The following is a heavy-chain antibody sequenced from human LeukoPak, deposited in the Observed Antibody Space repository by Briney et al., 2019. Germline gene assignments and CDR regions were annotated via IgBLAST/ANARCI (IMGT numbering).Heavy chain of an antibody. CDR1: GYTFTGYY. CDR3: ARGSHPTYYYDSSGYYCPDY. J-gene: IGHJ4*02. Sequence: ASVKVSCKASGYTFTGYYMHWVRQAPGQGLEWMGWINPNSGGTNYAQKFQGRVTMTTDTSTSTAYMELRSLRSDDTAVYYCARGSHPTYYYDSSGYYCPDYWGQGTLVTVSS. D-gene: IGHD3-22*01. CDR2: INPNSGGT. V-gene: IGHV1-2*02.